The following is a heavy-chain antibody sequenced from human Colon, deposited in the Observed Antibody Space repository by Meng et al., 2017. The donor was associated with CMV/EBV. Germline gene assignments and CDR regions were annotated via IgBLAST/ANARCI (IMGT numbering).Heavy chain of an antibody. Sequence: QVQLLQLGAEVKKPGASVKVSCKTSGYTFSDYHIHWVRQAPGQGLEWMGWINSNSGATDYAQKFQGRFTMTRDTSITTVYMELSSLRSDDTAVYYCARDPSGSRVPFDYWGQGSLVTVSS. V-gene: IGHV1-2*02. CDR3: ARDPSGSRVPFDY. J-gene: IGHJ4*02. CDR1: GYTFSDYH. CDR2: INSNSGAT. D-gene: IGHD1-26*01.